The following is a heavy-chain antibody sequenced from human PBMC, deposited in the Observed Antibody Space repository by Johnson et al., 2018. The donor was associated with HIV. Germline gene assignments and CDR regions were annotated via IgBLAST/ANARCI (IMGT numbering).Heavy chain of an antibody. V-gene: IGHV3-20*04. J-gene: IGHJ3*02. CDR1: GFTLNSFG. CDR2: INWNGGST. CDR3: ARGASAFDI. Sequence: EVQLVESGGGVVQPGGSLRLSCAASGFTLNSFGMHWVRQAPGKGLEWVSGINWNGGSTGYADSVKGRFTISRENAKNSLYLQMNSLRAGDTAVYYCARGASAFDIWGQGTMVTVSS.